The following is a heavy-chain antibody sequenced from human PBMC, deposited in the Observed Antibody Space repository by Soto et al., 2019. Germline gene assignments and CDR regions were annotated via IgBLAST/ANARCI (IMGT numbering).Heavy chain of an antibody. V-gene: IGHV3-23*01. D-gene: IGHD1-26*01. CDR1: GFTFSSYA. CDR2: ISISGGST. Sequence: EMQLLESGGGLVQPGGSLRLSCAASGFTFSSYAMSWVRQAPGKGLEWVSAISISGGSTYYADSVKGRFTISRDNSKNTLYLHMNSLRAEDTAVYSCAKGKKWELPLDYWGQGTLVTVSS. J-gene: IGHJ4*02. CDR3: AKGKKWELPLDY.